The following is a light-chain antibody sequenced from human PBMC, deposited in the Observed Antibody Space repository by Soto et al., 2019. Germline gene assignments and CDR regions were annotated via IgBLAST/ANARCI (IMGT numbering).Light chain of an antibody. CDR2: GAS. CDR3: QQYGSSPRIA. Sequence: EVVVTQSPATLSVSPGERATLSCRASQSVRGNLAWYQQKPGQAPRLLIYGASSRATGIPDRFSGSGSGTDFTLTISRLEPEDFAVYYCQQYGSSPRIAFGQGTRLEIK. J-gene: IGKJ5*01. V-gene: IGKV3-20*01. CDR1: QSVRGN.